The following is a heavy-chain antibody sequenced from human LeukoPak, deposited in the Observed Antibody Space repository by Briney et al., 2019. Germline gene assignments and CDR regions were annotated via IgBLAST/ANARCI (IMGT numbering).Heavy chain of an antibody. D-gene: IGHD6-25*01. V-gene: IGHV4-59*08. Sequence: SETLSLTCTVSGGSISSYYWSWIRQPPGKGLEWIGYIYYSGSTNYNPSLKSRVTISVDTSKNQFSLRLSSVTAADTAVYYCARHAGYSSAFDPWGQGTLLTVSS. CDR1: GGSISSYY. CDR3: ARHAGYSSAFDP. J-gene: IGHJ5*02. CDR2: IYYSGST.